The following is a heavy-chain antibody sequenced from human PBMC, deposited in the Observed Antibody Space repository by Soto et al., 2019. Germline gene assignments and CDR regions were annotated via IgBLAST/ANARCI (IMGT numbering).Heavy chain of an antibody. V-gene: IGHV3-23*01. Sequence: GGSLRLSCAASGFTFSSYAMSWVRQAPGKGLEWVSAISGSGGSTYYADSVKGRFTISRDNSKNTLYLQMNSLRAEDTAVYYCAKVSDDFWSGYSFNPAPKYFQHWGQGTLVTVSS. CDR2: ISGSGGST. CDR1: GFTFSSYA. D-gene: IGHD3-3*01. CDR3: AKVSDDFWSGYSFNPAPKYFQH. J-gene: IGHJ1*01.